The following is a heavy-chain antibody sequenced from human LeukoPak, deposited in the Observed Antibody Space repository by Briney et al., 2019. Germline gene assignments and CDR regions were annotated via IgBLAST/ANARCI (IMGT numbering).Heavy chain of an antibody. CDR2: ISERGTNT. J-gene: IGHJ4*02. V-gene: IGHV3-23*01. Sequence: GGSLRLSCAASGFTFSSYAMSGVRQAPGKGLEWVAGISERGTNTKHADSVKGRITISRDNSKNTLYLQMNSLRVEDTAVYYCAKKGEVGATRPFDYWGQGTLVSVFS. CDR1: GFTFSSYA. D-gene: IGHD1-26*01. CDR3: AKKGEVGATRPFDY.